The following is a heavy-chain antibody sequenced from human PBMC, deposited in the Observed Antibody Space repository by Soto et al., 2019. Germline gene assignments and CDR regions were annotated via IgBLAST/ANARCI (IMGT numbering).Heavy chain of an antibody. V-gene: IGHV4-61*01. CDR3: ARVYYDSSGYYFDAFDI. CDR2: IYYSGST. CDR1: GGSVSSGSYY. D-gene: IGHD3-22*01. Sequence: QVQLQESGPGLVKPSETLSLTCTVSGGSVSSGSYYWSWIRQPPGKGLEWIGYIYYSGSTNYNPSLKSRVTISEDTYKNQFSLKLSSVTAADTAVYYCARVYYDSSGYYFDAFDIWGQGTMVTVSS. J-gene: IGHJ3*02.